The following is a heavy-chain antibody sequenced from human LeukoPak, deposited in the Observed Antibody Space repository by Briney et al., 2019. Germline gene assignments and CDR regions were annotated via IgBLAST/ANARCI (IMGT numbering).Heavy chain of an antibody. CDR2: ISSSGSTI. CDR3: ARTGLRYFDWLVMDV. J-gene: IGHJ6*02. Sequence: GGSLRLSCAASGFTFSSYEMNWVRQAPGKGLEWVSYISSSGSTIYYADSVKGRFTISRDNAKNPLYLQMNSLRAEDTAVYYCARTGLRYFDWLVMDVWGQGTTVTVSS. V-gene: IGHV3-48*03. CDR1: GFTFSSYE. D-gene: IGHD3-9*01.